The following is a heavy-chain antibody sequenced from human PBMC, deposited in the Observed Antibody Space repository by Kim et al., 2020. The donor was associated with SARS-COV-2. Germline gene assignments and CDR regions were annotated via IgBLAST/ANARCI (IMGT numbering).Heavy chain of an antibody. CDR3: ARAGSGSYFYWFDP. CDR2: ISYDGSNK. CDR1: GFTFSSYA. D-gene: IGHD3-10*01. J-gene: IGHJ5*02. V-gene: IGHV3-30*04. Sequence: GGSLRLSCAASGFTFSSYAMHWVRQAPGKGLEWVAVISYDGSNKYYADSVKGRFTISRDNSKNTLYLQMNSLRAEDTAEYYCARAGSGSYFYWFDPWGQGTLVTVSS.